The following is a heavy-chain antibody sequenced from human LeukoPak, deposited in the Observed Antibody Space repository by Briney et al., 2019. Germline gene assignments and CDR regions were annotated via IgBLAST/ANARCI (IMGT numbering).Heavy chain of an antibody. J-gene: IGHJ1*01. CDR3: ARGLLTFGGVIGGPQPLEYFQH. D-gene: IGHD3-16*02. CDR1: GYTFTSYG. Sequence: GASVKVSCKASGYTFTSYGISWVRQAPGQGLEWMGWISAYNGKTNYAQKLQGRVTMTTDTSTSTAYMELRSLRSDDAAVYYCARGLLTFGGVIGGPQPLEYFQHWGQVTLVTVSS. CDR2: ISAYNGKT. V-gene: IGHV1-18*01.